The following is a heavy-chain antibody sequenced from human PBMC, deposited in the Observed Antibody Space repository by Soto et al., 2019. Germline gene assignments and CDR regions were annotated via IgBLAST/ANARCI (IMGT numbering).Heavy chain of an antibody. CDR1: GFTFSSYG. CDR2: IWYDGSNK. V-gene: IGHV3-33*01. Sequence: QVQLVESGGGVVQPGRSLRLSCAASGFTFSSYGMHWVRQAPGKGLEWVAVIWYDGSNKYYADSVKGQFTISRDNSKNTLYLRMNSLRAEDTAVYYCARAELHIDYWGQGTLVTVSS. J-gene: IGHJ4*02. D-gene: IGHD1-7*01. CDR3: ARAELHIDY.